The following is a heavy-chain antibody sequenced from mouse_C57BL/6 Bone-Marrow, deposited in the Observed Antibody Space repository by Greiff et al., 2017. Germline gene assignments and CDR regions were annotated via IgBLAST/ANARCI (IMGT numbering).Heavy chain of an antibody. D-gene: IGHD1-1*01. V-gene: IGHV1-55*01. Sequence: QVQLQQPGAELVKPGASVKMSCKASGYTFTSYWITWVKQRPGQGLEWIGDIYPGSGSTNYNEKFKSKATLTVDTSSSTAYMQLSSLTSEVSAVYYCARSGTTVVAKAYWGQGTLVTVSA. CDR3: ARSGTTVVAKAY. CDR2: IYPGSGST. CDR1: GYTFTSYW. J-gene: IGHJ3*01.